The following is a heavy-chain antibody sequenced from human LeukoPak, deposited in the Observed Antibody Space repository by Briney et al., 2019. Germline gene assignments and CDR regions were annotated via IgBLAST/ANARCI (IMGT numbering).Heavy chain of an antibody. CDR3: ARDSSGYYSLDY. CDR2: ISSSGGST. J-gene: IGHJ4*02. CDR1: GFTFSSYA. V-gene: IGHV3-64*01. D-gene: IGHD3-22*01. Sequence: PGGSLRLSCAASGFTFSSYAMHWVRQAPGKGLEYVSAISSSGGSTYYANSVKGRFTISRDNSKNTLYLQMGSLRAEDMAVYYCARDSSGYYSLDYWGQGTLVTVSS.